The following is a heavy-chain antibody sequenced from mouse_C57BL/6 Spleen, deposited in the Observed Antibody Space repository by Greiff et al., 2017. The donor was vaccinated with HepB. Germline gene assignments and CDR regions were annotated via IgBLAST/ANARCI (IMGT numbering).Heavy chain of an antibody. J-gene: IGHJ1*03. V-gene: IGHV1-9*01. D-gene: IGHD1-1*01. CDR3: ARRENSYYGPYWYFDV. Sequence: VMLVESGAELMKPGASVKLSCKATGYTFTGYWIEWVKQRPGHGLEWIGEVLPGSGSTNYNEKFKGKATFTADTSSNTAYMQLSSLTTEDSAIYYCARRENSYYGPYWYFDVWGTGTTVTVSS. CDR2: VLPGSGST. CDR1: GYTFTGYW.